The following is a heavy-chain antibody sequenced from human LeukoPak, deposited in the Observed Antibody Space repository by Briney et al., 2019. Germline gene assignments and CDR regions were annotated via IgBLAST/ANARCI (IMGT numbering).Heavy chain of an antibody. CDR3: AKEPQLLLSAY. Sequence: GRSLRLSCAASGFTFSSHAMHWVRQAPGKGLEWVAVISYDGSNKYYADSVKGRFTISRDNSKNTLYLQMNSLRAEDTAVYYCAKEPQLLLSAYWGQGTLVTVSS. CDR1: GFTFSSHA. V-gene: IGHV3-30-3*01. J-gene: IGHJ4*02. CDR2: ISYDGSNK. D-gene: IGHD2-15*01.